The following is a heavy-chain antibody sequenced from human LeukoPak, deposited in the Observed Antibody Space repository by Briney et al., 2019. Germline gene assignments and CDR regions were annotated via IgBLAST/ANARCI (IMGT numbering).Heavy chain of an antibody. V-gene: IGHV3-21*01. CDR2: ISSSSSYI. CDR3: ARGSTTPNNY. Sequence: PGGSQRLSCAASGFKFSDHYIDWVRQAPGKGLEWVSSISSSSSYIYYADSVKGRFTISRDNAKNSLYLQMNSLRAEDTAVYYCARGSTTPNNYWGQGTLVTVSS. D-gene: IGHD4-17*01. CDR1: GFKFSDHY. J-gene: IGHJ4*02.